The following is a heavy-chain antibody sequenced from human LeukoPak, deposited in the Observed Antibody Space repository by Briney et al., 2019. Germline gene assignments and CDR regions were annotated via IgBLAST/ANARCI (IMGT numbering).Heavy chain of an antibody. D-gene: IGHD6-19*01. V-gene: IGHV4-34*01. CDR3: ARYSSGWYWFDP. CDR1: GGSFSGYY. Sequence: SETLSLTCAVYGGSFSGYYWSWLRQPPGKGLEWIGEINHSGSTNYNPSLKSRVTISVDTSKNQFSLKLSSVTAADTAVYYCARYSSGWYWFDPWGQGTLVTVSS. J-gene: IGHJ5*02. CDR2: INHSGST.